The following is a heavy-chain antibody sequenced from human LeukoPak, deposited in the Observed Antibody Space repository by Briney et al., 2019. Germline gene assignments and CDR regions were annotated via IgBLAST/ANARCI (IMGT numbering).Heavy chain of an antibody. D-gene: IGHD3-22*01. V-gene: IGHV4-4*07. Sequence: SETLSLTCTVSGASISGYYWSWIRQPAGKGLEWIGRIYSSGSTNCSPSLRSRVTMSVDTSDNQFSLRLSSVTAADTAVYYCARDRGDSSAWDLDYWGQGTLVTVSS. CDR3: ARDRGDSSAWDLDY. CDR2: IYSSGST. CDR1: GASISGYY. J-gene: IGHJ4*02.